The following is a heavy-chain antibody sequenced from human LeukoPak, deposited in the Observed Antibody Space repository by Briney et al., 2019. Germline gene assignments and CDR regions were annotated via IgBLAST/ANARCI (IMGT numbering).Heavy chain of an antibody. V-gene: IGHV4-61*01. J-gene: IGHJ4*02. CDR1: GGSVSSGSYY. D-gene: IGHD3-22*01. Sequence: SETLSLTCTVSGGSVSSGSYYWSWIRQPPGKGLEWIGYIYYSGSTNYHPSLKSRVTISVDTSKNQFSLKLSSVTAADTAVYYCARTNYYDSSGYYFIPRFDYWGQGTLVTVSS. CDR2: IYYSGST. CDR3: ARTNYYDSSGYYFIPRFDY.